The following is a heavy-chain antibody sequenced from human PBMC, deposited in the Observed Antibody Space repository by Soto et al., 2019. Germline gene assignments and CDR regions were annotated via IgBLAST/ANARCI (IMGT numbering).Heavy chain of an antibody. Sequence: PGGSLRLSCVASGFTFSSYWMSWVRQAPGKGLEWVAHIKEDGSDKYYVDSVKGRFTISRDNAKNALSLQLSSLRAEDTAVYYCARLGYYYDTDGCHHGEYHFDSWGQGTLVTVSS. V-gene: IGHV3-7*01. CDR3: ARLGYYYDTDGCHHGEYHFDS. J-gene: IGHJ4*02. D-gene: IGHD3-22*01. CDR1: GFTFSSYW. CDR2: IKEDGSDK.